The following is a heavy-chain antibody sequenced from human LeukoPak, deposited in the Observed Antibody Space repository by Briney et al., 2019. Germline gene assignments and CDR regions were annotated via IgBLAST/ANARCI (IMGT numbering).Heavy chain of an antibody. Sequence: PGRSLRLSCAASGFTFSSYSMNWVRQAPGKGLEWVSSISSSSSYIYYADSVKGRFTISRDNAKNSLYLQMNSLRAEDTAVYYCARARSGYSEAFDIWGQGTMVTVSS. D-gene: IGHD6-13*01. CDR2: ISSSSSYI. CDR3: ARARSGYSEAFDI. CDR1: GFTFSSYS. V-gene: IGHV3-21*01. J-gene: IGHJ3*02.